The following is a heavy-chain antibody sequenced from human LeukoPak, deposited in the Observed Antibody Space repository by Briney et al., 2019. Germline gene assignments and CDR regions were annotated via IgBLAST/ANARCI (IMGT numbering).Heavy chain of an antibody. D-gene: IGHD3/OR15-3a*01. CDR3: AKSFWTGTTGGCINY. CDR2: ISHSGNT. CDR1: GGAVNSYY. Sequence: SETLSLTCTVSGGAVNSYYWSWIRQTPGKGLEWIGYISHSGNTDYAPSLKSRVTMSLDTSKNQFALTLSSVTAADTALYYCAKSFWTGTTGGCINYWGQGTLVTVSS. V-gene: IGHV4-59*02. J-gene: IGHJ4*02.